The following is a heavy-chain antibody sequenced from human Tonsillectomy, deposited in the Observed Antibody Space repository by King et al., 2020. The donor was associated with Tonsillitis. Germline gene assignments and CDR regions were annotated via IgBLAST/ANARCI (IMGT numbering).Heavy chain of an antibody. D-gene: IGHD6-6*01. Sequence: QLVQSGGDLVKPGGSLRLSCAASVFTFSNAWMSWARRASGKGLEGVGRIKSKSAGGTTDYAAPVKGRVTISREDSKNTLYMQMNSLETEDTAVYYCTTDRGIAVRPIFDSWGQGTLVTVSS. V-gene: IGHV3-15*01. J-gene: IGHJ4*02. CDR2: IKSKSAGGTT. CDR3: TTDRGIAVRPIFDS. CDR1: VFTFSNAW.